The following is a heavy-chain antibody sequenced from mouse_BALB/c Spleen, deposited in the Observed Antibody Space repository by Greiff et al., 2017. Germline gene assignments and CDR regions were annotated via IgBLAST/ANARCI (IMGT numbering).Heavy chain of an antibody. CDR2: INPSTGYT. D-gene: IGHD2-14*01. CDR1: GYTFTSYW. J-gene: IGHJ4*01. CDR3: ARGAYRYEGYAMDY. V-gene: IGHV1-7*01. Sequence: QVQLQQSGAELAKPGASVKMSCKASGYTFTSYWIHWVKQRPGQGLEWIGYINPSTGYTEYNQKFKDKATLTADKSSSTAYMQLSSLTSEDSAVYYCARGAYRYEGYAMDYWGQGTSVTVSS.